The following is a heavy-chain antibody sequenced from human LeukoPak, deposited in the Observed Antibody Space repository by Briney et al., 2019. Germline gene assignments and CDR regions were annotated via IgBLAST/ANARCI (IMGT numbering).Heavy chain of an antibody. CDR1: GFTLSTYW. Sequence: GGFLRLSCAASGFTLSTYWMTWVRQAPGKGLEWVANIKQDGSEKYYVDSVKGRFTISRDNAKKLLYLQMNSLRVEDTAVYYCARDRGSSGRLGRFDNWGQGTLVTVSP. J-gene: IGHJ4*02. CDR3: ARDRGSSGRLGRFDN. D-gene: IGHD6-19*01. CDR2: IKQDGSEK. V-gene: IGHV3-7*01.